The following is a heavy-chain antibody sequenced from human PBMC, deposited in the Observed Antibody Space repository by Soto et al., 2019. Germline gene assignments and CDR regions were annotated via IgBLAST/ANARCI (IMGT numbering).Heavy chain of an antibody. CDR2: ISYDGSNK. J-gene: IGHJ5*01. V-gene: IGHV3-30*03. Sequence: GGSLRLSCAASGFTFSSYGMHWVRQAPGKGLERVAVISYDGSNKYYADSVKGRFSVSRDNAKKILYLEMYALRTEDTAVYYCARDPSEGRVGNWFESWGQGTLVTVSS. CDR1: GFTFSSYG. CDR3: ARDPSEGRVGNWFES. D-gene: IGHD2-2*01.